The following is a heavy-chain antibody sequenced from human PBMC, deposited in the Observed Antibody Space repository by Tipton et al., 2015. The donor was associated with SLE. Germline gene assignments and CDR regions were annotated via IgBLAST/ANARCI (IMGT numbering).Heavy chain of an antibody. D-gene: IGHD6-19*01. V-gene: IGHV4-39*07. J-gene: IGHJ4*02. CDR2: IYYSGST. CDR1: GGSISSSSYY. Sequence: TLSLTCTVSGGSISSSSYYWGWIRQPPGKGLEWIGSIYYSGSTYYNPSLKSRVTISVDTSKNQFSLKLSSVTAADTAVFYCARPYSSGWYYFDYWGQGTLVTVSS. CDR3: ARPYSSGWYYFDY.